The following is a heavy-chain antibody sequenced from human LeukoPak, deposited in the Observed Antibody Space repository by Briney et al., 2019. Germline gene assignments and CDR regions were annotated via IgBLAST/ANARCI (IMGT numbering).Heavy chain of an antibody. D-gene: IGHD2-8*01. V-gene: IGHV1-18*01. Sequence: ASVKVSCKASGYTFTSYGISWVRQAPGQGLEWMGWISAYNGNTNYAQKLQGRVTMTTDTSTSTAYMELSSLRSEDTAVYYCAGGRYCTNGVCYYYYMDVWGKGTTVTVSS. J-gene: IGHJ6*03. CDR1: GYTFTSYG. CDR3: AGGRYCTNGVCYYYYMDV. CDR2: ISAYNGNT.